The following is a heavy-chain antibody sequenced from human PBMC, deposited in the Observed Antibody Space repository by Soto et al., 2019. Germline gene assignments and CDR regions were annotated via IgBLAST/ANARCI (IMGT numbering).Heavy chain of an antibody. V-gene: IGHV1-18*01. J-gene: IGHJ6*02. CDR2: INPDNGNT. CDR1: GYTFTRSG. D-gene: IGHD3-3*01. CDR3: ARDQGITTFGVYSMYYYGMDV. Sequence: ASVKVSCKASGYTFTRSGISWVRQAPGQGLEWLGWINPDNGNTNYAQHFQGRVSLTTDTSTSTAYMDLRSLRFDDTAVYYCARDQGITTFGVYSMYYYGMDVWGQGTTVTVSS.